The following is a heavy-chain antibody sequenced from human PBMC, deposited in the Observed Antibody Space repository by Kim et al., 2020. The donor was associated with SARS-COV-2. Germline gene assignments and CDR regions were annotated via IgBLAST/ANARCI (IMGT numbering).Heavy chain of an antibody. CDR1: GFTFSTYE. J-gene: IGHJ6*01. V-gene: IGHV3-48*03. D-gene: IGHD2-2*01. CDR2: ISTSGSTI. CDR3: ARSLYCSSTSCFYGMDV. Sequence: GRSLRLSCAASGFTFSTYEMNWVRQAPGKGLEWISYISTSGSTIYYADSVKGRFTISRDNAKSSLSLQMNSLRAEDTAVYYCARSLYCSSTSCFYGMDV.